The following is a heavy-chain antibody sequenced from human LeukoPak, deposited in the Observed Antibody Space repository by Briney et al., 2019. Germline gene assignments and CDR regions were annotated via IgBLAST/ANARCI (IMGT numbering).Heavy chain of an antibody. J-gene: IGHJ4*02. CDR2: IYYSGST. V-gene: IGHV4-59*01. Sequence: PSETLSLTCAVYGGSFSGYYWSWIRQPPGKGLEWIGYIYYSGSTNYNPSLKSRVTISVDTSKNQFSLKLSSVTAADTAVYYCARVLRYFDWSDYYFDYWGQGTLVTVSS. D-gene: IGHD3-9*01. CDR1: GGSFSGYY. CDR3: ARVLRYFDWSDYYFDY.